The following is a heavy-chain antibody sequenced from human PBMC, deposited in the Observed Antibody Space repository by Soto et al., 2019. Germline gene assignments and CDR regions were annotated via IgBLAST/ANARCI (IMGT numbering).Heavy chain of an antibody. V-gene: IGHV3-48*03. D-gene: IGHD1-7*01. CDR2: ISGSGTTI. Sequence: GGALRLSCAASGFTFSSSEMNWVRQAPGKGLEWVSYISGSGTTIYYAASVKGRFTISRDNAKNSLYLQMNSLRAEDTAVYYCARELAWHYDYWGQGTLVTVSS. CDR3: ARELAWHYDY. J-gene: IGHJ4*02. CDR1: GFTFSSSE.